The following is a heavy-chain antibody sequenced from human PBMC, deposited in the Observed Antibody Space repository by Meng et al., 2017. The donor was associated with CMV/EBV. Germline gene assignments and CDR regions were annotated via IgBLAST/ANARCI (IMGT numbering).Heavy chain of an antibody. J-gene: IGHJ6*02. CDR1: GFTFSSYW. Sequence: GESLKISCAASGFTFSSYWMSWVRQAPGKGLEWLANIKQDGSEKYYVDSVKGRFTISRDNAKNSLYLQMNSLRAEDTAVYYCAKERKAYYDILTADYGMDVWGQGTTVTVSS. CDR3: AKERKAYYDILTADYGMDV. V-gene: IGHV3-7*03. D-gene: IGHD3-9*01. CDR2: IKQDGSEK.